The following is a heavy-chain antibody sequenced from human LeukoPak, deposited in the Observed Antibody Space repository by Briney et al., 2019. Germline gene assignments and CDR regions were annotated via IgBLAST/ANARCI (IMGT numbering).Heavy chain of an antibody. CDR3: ASGDYALGLQH. J-gene: IGHJ1*01. V-gene: IGHV4-39*01. D-gene: IGHD4-17*01. Sequence: PSETLSLTCTVSGGSISSSSYYWGWIRQPPGKGLEWIGSTYYSGTTYYNPSLKSRVTISVDTSKNQFSLKLSSVTAADTAVYYCASGDYALGLQHWGQGTLVTVSS. CDR2: TYYSGTT. CDR1: GGSISSSSYY.